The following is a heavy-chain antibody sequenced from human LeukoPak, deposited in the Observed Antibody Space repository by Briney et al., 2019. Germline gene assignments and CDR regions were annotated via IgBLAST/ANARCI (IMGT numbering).Heavy chain of an antibody. D-gene: IGHD3-10*02. Sequence: GGSLRLSCAASGFTFSSYSMNWVRQAPGKGLEWVSSISSSSSYIYYADSVKGRFTISRGNAKNSLYLQMNSLRAEDTAVYYCAELGITMIGGGWGKGTTVTISS. CDR1: GFTFSSYS. J-gene: IGHJ6*04. V-gene: IGHV3-21*01. CDR2: ISSSSSYI. CDR3: AELGITMIGGG.